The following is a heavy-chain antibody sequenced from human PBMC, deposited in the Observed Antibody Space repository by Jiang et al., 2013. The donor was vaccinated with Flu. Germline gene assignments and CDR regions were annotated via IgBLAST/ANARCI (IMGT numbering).Heavy chain of an antibody. J-gene: IGHJ6*02. D-gene: IGHD1-1*01. CDR3: ASRTAGYYYGMDV. CDR1: GGSISSSSYY. CDR2: IYYSGST. V-gene: IGHV4-39*01. Sequence: GPGLVKPSETLSLTCTVSGGSISSSSYYWGWIRQPPGKGLEWIGSIYYSGSTYYNPSLKSRVTISVDTSKNQSSLKLSSVTAADTAVYYCASRTAGYYYGMDVWGQGTTVTVSS.